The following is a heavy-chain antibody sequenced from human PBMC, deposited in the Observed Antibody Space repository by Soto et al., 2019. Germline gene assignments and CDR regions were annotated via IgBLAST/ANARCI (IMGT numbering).Heavy chain of an antibody. CDR3: ASKGYRI. J-gene: IGHJ1*01. Sequence: SETLSLTCSVSGGYISGSDYYWGWIHQSPGKGLEWIGSIYHTGETYYKSSLKSRISISVDTSKNQFYLQLRSLTAADTAVYYCASKGYRIWGQGTRVTVSS. D-gene: IGHD3-16*02. V-gene: IGHV4-39*01. CDR1: GGYISGSDYY. CDR2: IYHTGET.